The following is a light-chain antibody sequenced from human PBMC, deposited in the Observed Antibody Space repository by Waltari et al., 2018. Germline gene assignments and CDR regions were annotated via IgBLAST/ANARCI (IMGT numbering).Light chain of an antibody. CDR1: NRHLGTYHR. J-gene: IGLJ1*01. V-gene: IGLV2-18*02. CDR3: SSYTSSSTYV. Sequence: QSALTQPPSVSGSPGQSVTSSCTGTNRHLGTYHRPSWSQQPPGPPPKLTIYAVTRRPSGVPDRFSGSKSGNTASLTISGLQADDAADYYCSSYTSSSTYVFGTGTKVTVL. CDR2: AVT.